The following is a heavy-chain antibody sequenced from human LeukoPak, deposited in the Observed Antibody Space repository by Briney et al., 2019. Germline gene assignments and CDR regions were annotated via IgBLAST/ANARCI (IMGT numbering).Heavy chain of an antibody. D-gene: IGHD3-10*01. J-gene: IGHJ6*02. CDR3: ARQSRTVLWFGELSGRGPMDV. CDR2: IYYSGST. CDR1: GGSISSSSYY. V-gene: IGHV4-39*01. Sequence: SETLSLTRTVSGGSISSSSYYWGWIRQPPGKGLEWIGSIYYSGSTYYNPSLKSRVTISVDTSKNQFSLKLSSVTAADTAVYYCARQSRTVLWFGELSGRGPMDVWGQGTTVTVSS.